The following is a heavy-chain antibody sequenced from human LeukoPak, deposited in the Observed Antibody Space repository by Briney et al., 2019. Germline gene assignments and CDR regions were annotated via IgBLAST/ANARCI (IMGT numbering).Heavy chain of an antibody. J-gene: IGHJ4*02. CDR1: GASISSYY. CDR2: IYYSGST. CDR3: TRLRWTAGDGYYFEY. Sequence: PSETLSLTCIVSGASISSYYWSWIRQPPGKRLEWIGYIYYSGSTNYDPSLKSRVTISVDTSKNQFSLRLSSVTAADTAMYYCTRLRWTAGDGYYFEYWGQGTPVTVSS. V-gene: IGHV4-59*01. D-gene: IGHD6-13*01.